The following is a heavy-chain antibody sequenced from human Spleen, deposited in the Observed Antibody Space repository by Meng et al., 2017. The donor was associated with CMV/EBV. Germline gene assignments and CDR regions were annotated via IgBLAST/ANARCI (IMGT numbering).Heavy chain of an antibody. J-gene: IGHJ4*02. V-gene: IGHV1-18*01. Sequence: TLSNYGISWVRQAAGQGLEWMGGISAYNGDTNYAQKRRGRVTMTTDTSTSTAYMELRSLRSDDTAVYLCARVGASTIMVIPTANFDYWGQGTLVTVSS. CDR1: TLSNYG. D-gene: IGHD3-16*01. CDR3: ARVGASTIMVIPTANFDY. CDR2: ISAYNGDT.